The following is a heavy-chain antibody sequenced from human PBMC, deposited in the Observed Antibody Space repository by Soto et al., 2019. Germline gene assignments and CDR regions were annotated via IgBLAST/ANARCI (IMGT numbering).Heavy chain of an antibody. CDR2: IIPILGIA. V-gene: IGHV1-69*08. J-gene: IGHJ4*02. D-gene: IGHD2-15*01. CDR3: ARDYRCSGGSCYSR. Sequence: QVQLVQSGAEVKKPGSSVKVSCKASGGTFSSYTISWVRQAPGQGLEWMGRIIPILGIANYAQKFQGRVKITADKSTSTAYMELSSLRSEDTAVYYCARDYRCSGGSCYSRWGQGTLVTVSS. CDR1: GGTFSSYT.